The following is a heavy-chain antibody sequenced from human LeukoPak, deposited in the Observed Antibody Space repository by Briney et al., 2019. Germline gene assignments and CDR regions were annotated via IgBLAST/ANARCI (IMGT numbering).Heavy chain of an antibody. Sequence: APVKVSCKTSGYTFTGYYMHWVRQAPGQGLEWMGRINPNSGGTNYAQRFQGRVTVTRDTSISTAYMELSKLRSDDTAVYYCARGSSTSLLTVLGDYWGQGTLVTVSS. CDR3: ARGSSTSLLTVLGDY. CDR2: INPNSGGT. CDR1: GYTFTGYY. J-gene: IGHJ4*02. D-gene: IGHD2-2*01. V-gene: IGHV1-2*06.